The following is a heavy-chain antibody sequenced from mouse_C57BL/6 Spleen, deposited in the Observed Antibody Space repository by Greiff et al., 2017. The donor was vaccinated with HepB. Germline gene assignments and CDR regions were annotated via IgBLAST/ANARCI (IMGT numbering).Heavy chain of an antibody. CDR3: ERQLGRGFAY. Sequence: QVHVKQSGAELVKPGASVKISCKASGYAFSSYWMNWVKQRPGKGLEWIGQIYPGDGDTNYNGKFKGKATLTADKSSSTAYMQLSSLTSEDSAVYFCERQLGRGFAYWGQGTLVTVSA. CDR1: GYAFSSYW. CDR2: IYPGDGDT. D-gene: IGHD4-1*02. V-gene: IGHV1-80*01. J-gene: IGHJ3*01.